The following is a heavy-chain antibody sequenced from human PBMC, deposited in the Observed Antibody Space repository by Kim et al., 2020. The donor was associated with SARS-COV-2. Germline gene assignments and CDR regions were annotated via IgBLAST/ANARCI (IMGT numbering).Heavy chain of an antibody. Sequence: GGSLRLSCAASGFTFSSYGMHWVRQAPGKGLEWVAVISYDGSNKYYADSVKGRFTISRDNSKNTLYLQMNSLRAEDTAVYYCAKDRSLDYWGQGTLVTVSS. D-gene: IGHD1-26*01. V-gene: IGHV3-30*18. J-gene: IGHJ4*02. CDR3: AKDRSLDY. CDR2: ISYDGSNK. CDR1: GFTFSSYG.